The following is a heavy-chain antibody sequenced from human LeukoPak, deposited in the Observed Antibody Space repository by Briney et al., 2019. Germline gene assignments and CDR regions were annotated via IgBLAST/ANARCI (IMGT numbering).Heavy chain of an antibody. CDR3: ARGAPYYYDSSGYTFDY. J-gene: IGHJ4*02. CDR1: GYTLTELS. V-gene: IGHV1-24*01. Sequence: ASVKVSCKVSGYTLTELSMHWVRQAPGKGLEWMGGFDPEDGETIYAQKFQGRVTMTRNTSISTAYMELSSLRSEDTAVYYCARGAPYYYDSSGYTFDYWGQGTLVTVSS. CDR2: FDPEDGET. D-gene: IGHD3-22*01.